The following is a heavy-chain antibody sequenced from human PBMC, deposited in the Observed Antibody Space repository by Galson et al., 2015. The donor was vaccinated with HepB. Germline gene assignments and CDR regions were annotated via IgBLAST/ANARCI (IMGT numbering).Heavy chain of an antibody. CDR1: GFTFTSYA. J-gene: IGHJ4*02. CDR2: ISYDGGNE. D-gene: IGHD4-17*01. Sequence: SLRLSCAASGFTFTSYAMHWVRQAPGKGLEWVALISYDGGNEYYADSVKGRFTMSRDNSKNTLYLQMNSLRVEDTAVYYCARARTMVTSPQGFWGQGTLVTVSS. CDR3: ARARTMVTSPQGF. V-gene: IGHV3-30-3*01.